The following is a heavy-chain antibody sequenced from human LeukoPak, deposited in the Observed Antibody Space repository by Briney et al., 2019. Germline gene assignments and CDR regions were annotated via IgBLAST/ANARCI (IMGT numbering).Heavy chain of an antibody. CDR2: ISGSGGST. CDR1: GFTFSSYA. CDR3: AKELAYCGGGCPPAPY. Sequence: GGSLRLSCAASGFTFSSYAMSWVRQAPGKGLEWVSAISGSGGSTYYADSVKGRFTISRDNSKNTLYLQMNSLRAEDTAVYYCAKELAYCGGGCPPAPYWGQGTLVTVSS. J-gene: IGHJ4*02. V-gene: IGHV3-23*01. D-gene: IGHD2-21*02.